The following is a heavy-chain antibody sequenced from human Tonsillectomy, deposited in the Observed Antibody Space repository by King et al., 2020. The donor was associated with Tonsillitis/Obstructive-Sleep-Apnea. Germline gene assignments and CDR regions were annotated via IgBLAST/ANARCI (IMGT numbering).Heavy chain of an antibody. D-gene: IGHD4-11*01. J-gene: IGHJ6*02. Sequence: VQLVESGGGLVQPGGSLRLSCAASGFTFSSYWMHWVRQAPGKGLVWVSRINSDGSSTSYADSVKGPFTISRDNAKNTLYLQMNSLRAEDTAVYYCARDGDSNYHYSYIGMDGWGQGTTVTVSS. CDR1: GFTFSSYW. CDR2: INSDGSST. V-gene: IGHV3-74*01. CDR3: ARDGDSNYHYSYIGMDG.